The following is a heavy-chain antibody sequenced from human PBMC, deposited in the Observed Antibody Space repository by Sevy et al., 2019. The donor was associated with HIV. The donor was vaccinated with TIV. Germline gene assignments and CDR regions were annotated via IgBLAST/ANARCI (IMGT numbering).Heavy chain of an antibody. CDR1: GFTFSSYA. Sequence: GGSLRLSCAASGFTFSSYAMSWVRQAPGKGLEWVSAISGSGGSTYYADSVKGRFTISRDNSKNTLYLQMNSLRAEDTAVYYCAKDRTSTRDYFDYWGQRTLVTVSS. CDR3: AKDRTSTRDYFDY. D-gene: IGHD5-12*01. V-gene: IGHV3-23*01. J-gene: IGHJ4*02. CDR2: ISGSGGST.